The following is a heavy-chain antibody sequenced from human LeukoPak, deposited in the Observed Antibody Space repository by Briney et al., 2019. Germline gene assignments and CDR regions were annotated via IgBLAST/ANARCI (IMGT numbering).Heavy chain of an antibody. D-gene: IGHD2-8*02. CDR2: IGTAGDT. V-gene: IGHV3-13*04. Sequence: PGGSLRLSCAASGFTFSRYDMHWVRQATGKGLEWVSAIGTAGDTYYPGSVKGRFTISRENARNCLYLQMNSLRAGDTAVYCCARDRGTGYDYWGQGTLVTVSS. CDR1: GFTFSRYD. J-gene: IGHJ4*02. CDR3: ARDRGTGYDY.